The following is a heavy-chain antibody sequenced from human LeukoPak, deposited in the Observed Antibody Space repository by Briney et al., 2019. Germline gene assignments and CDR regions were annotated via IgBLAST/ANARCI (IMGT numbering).Heavy chain of an antibody. CDR3: ARSYSNHLFGMDV. J-gene: IGHJ6*02. CDR2: IYSGGST. D-gene: IGHD4-11*01. V-gene: IGHV3-66*01. Sequence: GGSLRLSCAASGFTFSSYDMHWVRQAPGKGLEWVSVIYSGGSTYYADSVKGRVAISRDNSKNTVFLQMSSVRAEDTAVYYCARSYSNHLFGMDVWGQGTTVTVTS. CDR1: GFTFSSYD.